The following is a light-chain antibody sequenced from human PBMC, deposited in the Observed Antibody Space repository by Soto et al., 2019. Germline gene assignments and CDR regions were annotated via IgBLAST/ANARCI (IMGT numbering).Light chain of an antibody. CDR1: QSISTY. Sequence: DIQLTQSPSSLSASVGDRLTITCRASQSISTYLNWYQQKPGKAPKLLIHATSTLQSGVPSRFSGSGSGTEFTLTISSLQPEDFATYYCQQLSNYPITFGQGTRLEI. CDR3: QQLSNYPIT. V-gene: IGKV1-9*01. J-gene: IGKJ5*01. CDR2: ATS.